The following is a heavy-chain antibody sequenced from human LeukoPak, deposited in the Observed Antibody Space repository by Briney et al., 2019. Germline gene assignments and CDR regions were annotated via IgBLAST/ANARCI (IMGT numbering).Heavy chain of an antibody. CDR2: IKSKTDGGTT. D-gene: IGHD4-17*01. CDR3: TTWFYGDYDGY. Sequence: GGSLRLSCAASGFTFSNAWMSWVRQAPGKGLEWVGRIKSKTDGGTTDYAAPVKGRFTISRDDSKNMLYLQMNSLKTEDTAVYYCTTWFYGDYDGYWGQGTLVTVSS. J-gene: IGHJ4*02. CDR1: GFTFSNAW. V-gene: IGHV3-15*01.